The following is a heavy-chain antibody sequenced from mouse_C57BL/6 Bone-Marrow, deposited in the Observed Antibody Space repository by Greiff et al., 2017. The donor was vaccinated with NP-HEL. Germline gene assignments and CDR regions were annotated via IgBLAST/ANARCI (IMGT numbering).Heavy chain of an antibody. CDR2: IDPENGER. D-gene: IGHD1-1*01. V-gene: IGHV14-4*01. CDR1: GVNRKDDY. Sequence: EVQLQQSGAELVRPGAGGKGGGKEGGVNRKDDYMHGVKQRPEQGLEWIGWIDPENGEREDASKFQGKATITADTSSNTAYLQLSSLTSEDTAVYYCTTVYYYGSSYDYYAMDYWGQGTSVTVSS. J-gene: IGHJ4*01. CDR3: TTVYYYGSSYDYYAMDY.